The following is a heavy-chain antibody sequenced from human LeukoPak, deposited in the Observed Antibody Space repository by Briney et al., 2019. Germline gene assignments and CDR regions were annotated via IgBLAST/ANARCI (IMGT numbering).Heavy chain of an antibody. Sequence: SETLSLTCAVSGYSISSGYYWGWIRQPPGKGLEWIGSIYHSGSTNYNPSLKSRVTISVDTSKNQFSLKLSSVTAADTAVYYCARDGYCSGGSCYSIEGNYYMDVWGKGTTVTVSS. D-gene: IGHD2-15*01. V-gene: IGHV4-38-2*02. CDR2: IYHSGST. CDR3: ARDGYCSGGSCYSIEGNYYMDV. CDR1: GYSISSGYY. J-gene: IGHJ6*03.